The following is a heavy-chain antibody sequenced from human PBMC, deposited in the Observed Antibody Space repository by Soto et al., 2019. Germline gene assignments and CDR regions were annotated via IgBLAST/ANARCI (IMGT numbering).Heavy chain of an antibody. D-gene: IGHD5-18*01. CDR2: IIPIFGTA. CDR1: GGTFSSYA. V-gene: IGHV1-69*01. CDR3: ARDSNGNGPGIGYSYGYVAY. Sequence: QVQLVQSGAEVKKPGSSVKVSCKASGGTFSSYAISWVRQAPGQGLEWMGGIIPIFGTANYAQKFQGRVTITADESTSTAYMELSSLRSEDTAVYYCARDSNGNGPGIGYSYGYVAYWGQGTLVTVSS. J-gene: IGHJ4*02.